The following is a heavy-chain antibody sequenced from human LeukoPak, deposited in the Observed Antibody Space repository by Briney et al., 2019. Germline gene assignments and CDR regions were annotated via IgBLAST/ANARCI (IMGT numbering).Heavy chain of an antibody. CDR1: GFTFDDYT. D-gene: IGHD3-10*01. Sequence: PGGSLRLSCAASGFTFDDYTMHWVRQAPGKGLEWVSLISWDGGSTYYADSVKGRFTISRDNSKNSLYLQMNSLRTEDTALYYCAKDKGRGYYYYMDVWGKGTTVTVSS. CDR2: ISWDGGST. CDR3: AKDKGRGYYYYMDV. J-gene: IGHJ6*03. V-gene: IGHV3-43*01.